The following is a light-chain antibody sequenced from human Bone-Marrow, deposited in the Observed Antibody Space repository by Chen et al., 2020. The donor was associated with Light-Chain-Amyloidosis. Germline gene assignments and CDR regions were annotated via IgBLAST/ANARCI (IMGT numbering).Light chain of an antibody. CDR1: QTISSNY. J-gene: IGKJ4*01. V-gene: IGKV3-20*01. CDR2: GSS. CDR3: QQYGTSPLT. Sequence: DIVLTQSPGTLSLSPGEGANLSCRASQTISSNYLTWYQQKFGQAPRLLIYGSSSRATGIPDRFTGSGSGTDFTLTINRLEPEAFAMYYWQQYGTSPLTFGGGTKVEIK.